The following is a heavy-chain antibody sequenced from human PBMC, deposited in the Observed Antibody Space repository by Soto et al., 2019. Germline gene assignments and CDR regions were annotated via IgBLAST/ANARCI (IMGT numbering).Heavy chain of an antibody. V-gene: IGHV4-31*03. CDR2: IYYSGTT. Sequence: SETLSLTCTVSGDSISSGGYYWSWIRQHPAKGLEWIGYIYYSGTTSYNPSLQSRVSISVDTSKNQFSLKLNSVTAADTAVYYVAREGGSYSPQFDYRGQRTLVTVSS. D-gene: IGHD1-26*01. J-gene: IGHJ4*02. CDR3: AREGGSYSPQFDY. CDR1: GDSISSGGYY.